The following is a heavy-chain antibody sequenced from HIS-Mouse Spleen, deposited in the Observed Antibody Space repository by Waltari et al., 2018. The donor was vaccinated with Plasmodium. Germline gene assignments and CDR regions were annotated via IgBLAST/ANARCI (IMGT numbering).Heavy chain of an antibody. V-gene: IGHV3-74*01. CDR2: INSDGSST. J-gene: IGHJ3*02. CDR1: GFPFSSHG. D-gene: IGHD6-13*01. Sequence: EVQLVESGGGLVQPGWSLRRPCGASGFPFSSHGMHWVRQAPGKGLVWVSRINSDGSSTRYADSVKGRFTISRDNAKNTLYLQMNSLRAEDTAVYYCARTIAVVGTGDALDIWGQGTMVTVSS. CDR3: ARTIAVVGTGDALDI.